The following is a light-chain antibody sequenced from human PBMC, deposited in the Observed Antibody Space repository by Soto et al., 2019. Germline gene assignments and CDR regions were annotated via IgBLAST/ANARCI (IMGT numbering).Light chain of an antibody. V-gene: IGKV3-15*01. CDR3: QQYNNWPHRT. CDR2: GAS. CDR1: QSVSSN. Sequence: EIVMTQSPATLSVSPGERATLSCRASQSVSSNLAWYQQKPGQAPRLLIYGASTRATGIPARFSGSGSGTDFTLTNSSLQSEDFAVYYCQQYNNWPHRTFGGGTKVEIK. J-gene: IGKJ4*01.